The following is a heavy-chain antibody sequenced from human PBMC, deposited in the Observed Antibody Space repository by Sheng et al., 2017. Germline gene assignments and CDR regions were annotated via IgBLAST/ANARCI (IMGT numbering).Heavy chain of an antibody. D-gene: IGHD5-12*01. CDR3: VRDRAGYNYVS. CDR1: GYSFTNYL. Sequence: QVQLVQSGSEVKKPGASVKVSCKASGYSFTNYLTHWMRQAPGQRLEWMGWINAGDGNTKYALKFQGRVTLTRDTSASTAFMELSSLRSEDTAVYYCVRDRAGYNYVSWGQGTLVTVSS. CDR2: INAGDGNT. J-gene: IGHJ5*02. V-gene: IGHV1-3*01.